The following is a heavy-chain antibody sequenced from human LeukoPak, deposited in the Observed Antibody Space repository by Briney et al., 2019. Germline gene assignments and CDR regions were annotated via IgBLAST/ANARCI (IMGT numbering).Heavy chain of an antibody. CDR1: GYTFTGYY. CDR3: ARVSTTVTTEDAFDI. J-gene: IGHJ3*02. D-gene: IGHD4-17*01. V-gene: IGHV1-2*02. CDR2: INPNSGGR. Sequence: ASVKVSCKASGYTFTGYYMHWVRQAPGQGLEWMGWINPNSGGRNYAQKFQGRVTMTRDTSISTAYMELSRLRSDDTAVYYCARVSTTVTTEDAFDIWGQGTMVTVSS.